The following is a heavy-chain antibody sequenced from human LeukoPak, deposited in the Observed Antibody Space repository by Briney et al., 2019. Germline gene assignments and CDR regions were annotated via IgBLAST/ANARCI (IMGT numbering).Heavy chain of an antibody. CDR1: GGSISNYY. CDR3: ARGAPTVTTYSNWFDP. J-gene: IGHJ5*02. V-gene: IGHV4-4*07. D-gene: IGHD4-17*01. CDR2: IYTSGST. Sequence: SETLSLTCTVSGGSISNYYWSWIRQPAGKGLEWIGRIYTSGSTNYNPSLKSRVTISVDTSKNQFSLKLSSVTAADTAVYYCARGAPTVTTYSNWFDPWGQGTLVTVSS.